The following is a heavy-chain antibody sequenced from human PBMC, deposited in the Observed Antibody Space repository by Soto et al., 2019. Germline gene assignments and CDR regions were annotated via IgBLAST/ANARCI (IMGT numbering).Heavy chain of an antibody. J-gene: IGHJ4*02. Sequence: RASVKVSCKASGYTFTGYYMHWVRQAPGQGLEWMGWINPNSGGTNYAQKFQGRVTMTRDTSISTAYMELSRLRSDDTAVYYCARSPRVDTAIRLDYWGQGTLVTVSS. V-gene: IGHV1-2*02. CDR3: ARSPRVDTAIRLDY. D-gene: IGHD5-18*01. CDR1: GYTFTGYY. CDR2: INPNSGGT.